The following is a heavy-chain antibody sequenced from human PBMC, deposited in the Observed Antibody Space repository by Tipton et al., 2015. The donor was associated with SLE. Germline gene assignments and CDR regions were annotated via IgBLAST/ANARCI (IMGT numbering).Heavy chain of an antibody. D-gene: IGHD2-8*02. CDR3: ARDRDIVLEPVPIPPAFDI. CDR1: GDSLSGQY. Sequence: TLSLTCSAYGDSLSGQYWGWIRQPPGRGLELSASISYSGATYYNPSLKTRVIISLDRSRNHFSLKLTSVTAADTAVYFCARDRDIVLEPVPIPPAFDIWGQGTTVTVSS. V-gene: IGHV4-39*07. J-gene: IGHJ3*02. CDR2: ISYSGAT.